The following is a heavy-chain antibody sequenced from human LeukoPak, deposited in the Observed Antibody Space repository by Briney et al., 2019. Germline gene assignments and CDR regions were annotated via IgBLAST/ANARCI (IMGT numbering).Heavy chain of an antibody. CDR2: ISGGGLST. D-gene: IGHD5-18*01. Sequence: PGGSLRLSCLTSGFTFSTNAMSWVRQAPGKGLEWVSTISGGGLSTYYADSVKGRFTISRDNSKSTLYLQMTSLRAEDTAVYYCSKAPSGYTSFDYWGQGTLVTVSS. CDR1: GFTFSTNA. V-gene: IGHV3-23*01. J-gene: IGHJ4*02. CDR3: SKAPSGYTSFDY.